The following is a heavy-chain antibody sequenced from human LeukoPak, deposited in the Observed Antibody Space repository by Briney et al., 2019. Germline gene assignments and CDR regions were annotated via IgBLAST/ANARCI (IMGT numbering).Heavy chain of an antibody. J-gene: IGHJ4*02. D-gene: IGHD6-19*01. V-gene: IGHV3-48*03. CDR2: ISSSGSTS. CDR3: ARSGYSSGWHDY. CDR1: GLTFSNCE. Sequence: PGGSLRLSCVASGLTFSNCELNWVRQAPGKGLEWISYISSSGSTSYYADSVKGRFTISRDNAKNSLFLRMNSLRAEDTAVYYCARSGYSSGWHDYWGQGTLVTVSS.